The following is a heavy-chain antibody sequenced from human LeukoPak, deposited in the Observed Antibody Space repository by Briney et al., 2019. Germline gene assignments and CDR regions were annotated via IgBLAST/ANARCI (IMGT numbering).Heavy chain of an antibody. D-gene: IGHD5-12*01. CDR1: GFPLSRYA. V-gene: IGHV3-23*01. CDR2: SSGRDGTT. J-gene: IGHJ4*02. CDR3: AKDVMATMSSGGYYFDH. Sequence: GGSLRLSCAASGFPLSRYAMSWVRQAPGKGLEWVSGSSGRDGTTAYADPVKGRFTISRDSSRNSLFLQLDSLRPEDTAVYYCAKDVMATMSSGGYYFDHWGQGTLVTFSS.